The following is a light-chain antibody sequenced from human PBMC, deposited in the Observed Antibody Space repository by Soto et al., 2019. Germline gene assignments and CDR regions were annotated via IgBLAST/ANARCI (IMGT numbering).Light chain of an antibody. CDR3: MQSTQLPPT. CDR1: QSLVYSDGNTY. Sequence: DVVMTQSPLSLPVTLGQPASISCRSSQSLVYSDGNTYLNWFQQRPGQSPRRLIYKASNRDSGVPDRFSGSGSGTDFTLEISRVETDDVGIYYCMQSTQLPPTFGQGTRLEIK. V-gene: IGKV2-30*01. J-gene: IGKJ5*01. CDR2: KAS.